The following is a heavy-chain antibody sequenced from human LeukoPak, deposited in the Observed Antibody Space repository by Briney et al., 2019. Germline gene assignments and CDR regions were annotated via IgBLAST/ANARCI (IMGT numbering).Heavy chain of an antibody. CDR3: ARRDIVVVPAAIIGAFDI. CDR2: INWNGGST. J-gene: IGHJ3*02. CDR1: GFTFDDYG. Sequence: PGGSLRLSCAASGFTFDDYGMSWVRHAPGKGLEWVSGINWNGGSTGYADPVKGRFTISRDNAKNSLYLQMNSLRAEDTASYYCARRDIVVVPAAIIGAFDIWGQGTMVTVSS. V-gene: IGHV3-20*04. D-gene: IGHD2-2*02.